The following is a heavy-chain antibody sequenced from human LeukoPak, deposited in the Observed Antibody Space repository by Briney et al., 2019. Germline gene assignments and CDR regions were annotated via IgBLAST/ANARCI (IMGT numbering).Heavy chain of an antibody. D-gene: IGHD2-21*02. Sequence: GGSLRLSCAASGFTFCSYSMNWVRQAQGTRLEWLSYISGGSGSIIHADSVRGRFTISRDDAMNSLYLQMNSLRAEDTAAYYRARDCRPYCASSSYYHMDVWGQGTTVTVSS. CDR3: ARDCRPYCASSSYYHMDV. CDR1: GFTFCSYS. CDR2: ISGGSGSI. J-gene: IGHJ6*02. V-gene: IGHV3-48*01.